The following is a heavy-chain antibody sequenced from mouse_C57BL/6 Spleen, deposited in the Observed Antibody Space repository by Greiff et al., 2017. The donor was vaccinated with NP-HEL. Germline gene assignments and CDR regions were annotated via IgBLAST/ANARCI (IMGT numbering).Heavy chain of an antibody. J-gene: IGHJ1*03. V-gene: IGHV1-69*01. CDR1: GYTFTSYW. Sequence: QVQLQQPGAELVMPGASVKLSCKASGYTFTSYWMHWVKQRPGQGLEWIGEIDPSDSYTNYNQKFKGKSTLTVDKSSSTAYMQLSSLTSEDSAVYYWARRELGIGYFDVWGTGTTVTVSS. D-gene: IGHD4-1*01. CDR3: ARRELGIGYFDV. CDR2: IDPSDSYT.